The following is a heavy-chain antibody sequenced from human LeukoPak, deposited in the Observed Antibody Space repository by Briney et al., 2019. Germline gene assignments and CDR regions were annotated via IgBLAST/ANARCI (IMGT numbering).Heavy chain of an antibody. Sequence: ASVKVSCKASGGTFSSYAISWVRQAPGQGLEWMGGIIPIFGTANYAQKFKGRVTITADEATSSAYMELSSLRSEHTAVYHCAILQYGDFDAFDTWGQGTLVTVSS. J-gene: IGHJ3*02. D-gene: IGHD4-17*01. CDR3: AILQYGDFDAFDT. CDR2: IIPIFGTA. V-gene: IGHV1-69*13. CDR1: GGTFSSYA.